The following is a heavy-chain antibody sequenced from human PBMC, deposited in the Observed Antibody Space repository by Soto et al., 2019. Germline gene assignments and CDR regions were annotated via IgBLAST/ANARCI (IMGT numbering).Heavy chain of an antibody. Sequence: EVQLLESGGGLVQPGGSLRLSCAASGFIFSNYAMSWVRHAPGKGLEWVSSLTGSAESIFYADSVKGRFTISRDNPKSTLYLQMNSLRAEDTAIYYCARSLVWGDYRVHFDYWGQGTLVPVSS. CDR3: ARSLVWGDYRVHFDY. J-gene: IGHJ4*02. CDR2: LTGSAESI. V-gene: IGHV3-23*01. D-gene: IGHD3-16*01. CDR1: GFIFSNYA.